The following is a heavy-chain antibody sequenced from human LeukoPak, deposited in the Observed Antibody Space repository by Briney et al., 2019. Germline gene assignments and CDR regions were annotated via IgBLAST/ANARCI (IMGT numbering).Heavy chain of an antibody. Sequence: AGGSLRLSCAASGFTFSSYAMHWVRQAPGKGLEWVAVISYDGSNKYYADSVKGRFTISRDNSKNTLYLQMNSLRAEDTAVYYCAKGEGRYYYDSSGYYVDYWGQGTLVTVSS. V-gene: IGHV3-30-3*01. J-gene: IGHJ4*02. D-gene: IGHD3-22*01. CDR1: GFTFSSYA. CDR3: AKGEGRYYYDSSGYYVDY. CDR2: ISYDGSNK.